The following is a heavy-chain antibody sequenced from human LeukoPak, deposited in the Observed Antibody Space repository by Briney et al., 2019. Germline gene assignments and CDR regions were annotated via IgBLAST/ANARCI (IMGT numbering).Heavy chain of an antibody. CDR1: GGSINNYY. CDR3: ARHTRDEGYYFDC. V-gene: IGHV4-59*08. CDR2: VSYSGST. D-gene: IGHD5-24*01. Sequence: SETLSLTCTVSGGSINNYYWSWIRQPPGKELERIGYVSYSGSTNYNPSLTSRVTISVDTSKNQFSLKLSSVTAADTAVYYCARHTRDEGYYFDCWGQGTLVTVSS. J-gene: IGHJ4*02.